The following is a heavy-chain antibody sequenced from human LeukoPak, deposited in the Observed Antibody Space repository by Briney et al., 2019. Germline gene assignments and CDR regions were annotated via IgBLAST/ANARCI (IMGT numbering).Heavy chain of an antibody. CDR1: GGSFSGYY. J-gene: IGHJ3*02. V-gene: IGHV4-34*01. Sequence: PSETLSLTCAVYGGSFSGYYWSWIRQPPGKGLEWIGEINHSGSTNYNPSLKSRVTISVDTSKNQSSLKLSSVTAADTAVYYCARLQYCSSTSCFDIWGQGTMVTVSS. D-gene: IGHD2-2*01. CDR3: ARLQYCSSTSCFDI. CDR2: INHSGST.